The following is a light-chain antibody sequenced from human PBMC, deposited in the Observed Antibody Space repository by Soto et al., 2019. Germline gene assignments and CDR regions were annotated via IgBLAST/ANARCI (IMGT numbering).Light chain of an antibody. V-gene: IGKV3-20*01. CDR3: QQYGSSPWT. CDR2: GAS. J-gene: IGKJ1*01. Sequence: EIKLTHTPSTRSLSPRERATLSCGASQRVRSSHLAWYEQKPGHAPRALIYGASSRALGIPDRFSGSGSGTDFTLTISRLEPEDFAVYYCQQYGSSPWTFGQGTKVDIK. CDR1: QRVRSSH.